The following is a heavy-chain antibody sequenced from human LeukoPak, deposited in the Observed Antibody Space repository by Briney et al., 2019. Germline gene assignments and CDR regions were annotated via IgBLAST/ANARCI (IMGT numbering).Heavy chain of an antibody. V-gene: IGHV1-18*01. D-gene: IGHD3-10*01. J-gene: IGHJ5*02. CDR3: ARESWRVRGAEWFDP. CDR2: ISAYNGNT. Sequence: ASVKVSCKASGYTFTNDGISWVRQAPGQGLEWMGWISAYNGNTNYAQKLQGRVTMTTDTSTSTAYMELRSLRSDDTAVYYCARESWRVRGAEWFDPWGQGTLVTVSS. CDR1: GYTFTNDG.